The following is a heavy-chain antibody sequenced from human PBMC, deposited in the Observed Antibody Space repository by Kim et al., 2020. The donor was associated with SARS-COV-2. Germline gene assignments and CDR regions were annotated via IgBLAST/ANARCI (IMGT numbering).Heavy chain of an antibody. D-gene: IGHD6-13*01. V-gene: IGHV4-39*01. CDR1: GGSISSSSYY. Sequence: SETLSLTCTVSGGSISSSSYYWGWIRQPPGKGLEWIGSIYYSGSTYYNPSLKSRVTISVDTSKNQFSLKLSSVTAADTAVYYCARPGSVWSSSSGPDLSSSWRNWYFDLWGRGTLVTVSS. CDR2: IYYSGST. CDR3: ARPGSVWSSSSGPDLSSSWRNWYFDL. J-gene: IGHJ2*01.